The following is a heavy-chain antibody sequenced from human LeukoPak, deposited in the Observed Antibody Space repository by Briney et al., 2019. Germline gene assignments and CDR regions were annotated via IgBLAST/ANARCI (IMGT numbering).Heavy chain of an antibody. CDR2: IGTAGDT. Sequence: GRSLRLSCAASGFTFSSYDMHWVRQATGKGLEWVSAIGTAGDTYYPGSVKGRFTISRENAKNSLYLQMNSLRAGDTAVYYCARDRGIRDYFDYWGQGTLVTVSS. V-gene: IGHV3-13*01. D-gene: IGHD3-3*02. CDR3: ARDRGIRDYFDY. CDR1: GFTFSSYD. J-gene: IGHJ4*02.